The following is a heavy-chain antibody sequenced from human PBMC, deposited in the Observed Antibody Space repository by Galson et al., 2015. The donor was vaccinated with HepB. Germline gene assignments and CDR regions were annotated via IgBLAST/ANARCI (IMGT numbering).Heavy chain of an antibody. CDR2: RT. D-gene: IGHD2-8*02. Sequence: RTSYAQKFQGRVTMTRDTSTSTVYMELSSLRSEDTAVYYCARDLVGSYGLDVWGQGTTVTVSS. CDR3: ARDLVGSYGLDV. J-gene: IGHJ6*02. V-gene: IGHV1-46*01.